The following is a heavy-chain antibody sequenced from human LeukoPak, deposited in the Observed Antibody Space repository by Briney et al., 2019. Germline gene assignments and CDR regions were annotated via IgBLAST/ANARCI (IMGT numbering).Heavy chain of an antibody. J-gene: IGHJ5*02. CDR1: GFTFSIYA. CDR3: ARGATVGRPINWFDP. V-gene: IGHV3-30-3*01. Sequence: GGSLRLSCAASGFTFSIYAMHWVRQAPGKGLEWVAVISYDGSNKYYADSVKGRFTISRDNSKNTLYLQMNSLRAEDTAVYYCARGATVGRPINWFDPWGQGTLVTVSS. CDR2: ISYDGSNK. D-gene: IGHD1-26*01.